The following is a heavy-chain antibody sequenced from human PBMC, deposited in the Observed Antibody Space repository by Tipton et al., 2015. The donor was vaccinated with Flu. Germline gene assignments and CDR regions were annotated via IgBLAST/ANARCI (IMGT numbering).Heavy chain of an antibody. CDR1: GFTFSGYY. V-gene: IGHV3-11*01. Sequence: GSLRLSCAASGFTFSGYYMTWIRQAPGQGLECVSYISGSGSSVYYADSVKGRFTISRDNARNSLYLHMNSLRAEDTAVYFCAREAPYSSGYSGLDYWGQGTLVTVSS. J-gene: IGHJ4*02. CDR3: AREAPYSSGYSGLDY. D-gene: IGHD3-22*01. CDR2: ISGSGSSV.